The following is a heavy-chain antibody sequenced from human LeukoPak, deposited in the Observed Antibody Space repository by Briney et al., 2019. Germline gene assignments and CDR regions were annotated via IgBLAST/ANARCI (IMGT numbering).Heavy chain of an antibody. CDR2: ISAYSGNT. V-gene: IGHV1-18*01. Sequence: VASVKVSCKASGYSFTSHGISWVRQAPGQGLEWMGWISAYSGNTNYAQKLQGRVIMTIDTLTSTAHMELRSLRSDDTAVYYCARFNIGVAAAGEYNWFDPWGQGTLVTVSS. CDR3: ARFNIGVAAAGEYNWFDP. CDR1: GYSFTSHG. J-gene: IGHJ5*02. D-gene: IGHD6-13*01.